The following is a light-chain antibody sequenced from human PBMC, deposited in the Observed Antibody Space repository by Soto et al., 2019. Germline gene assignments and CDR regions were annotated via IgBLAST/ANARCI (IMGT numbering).Light chain of an antibody. Sequence: IQLTQSPTSLSASVGDRVTITFRASQGISSYLAWYQQKPGKAPNLLIYAASTLQSGVPSRFSGSGSGTDFTLTISSLQPEDFATYYCQQLNSYPITFGQGTRLEIK. V-gene: IGKV1-9*01. J-gene: IGKJ5*01. CDR3: QQLNSYPIT. CDR2: AAS. CDR1: QGISSY.